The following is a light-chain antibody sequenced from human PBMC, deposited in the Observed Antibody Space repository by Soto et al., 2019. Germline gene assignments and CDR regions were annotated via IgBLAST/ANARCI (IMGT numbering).Light chain of an antibody. Sequence: DIQMTQSPSTLSATAGDRVTITCRASQSISSWLAWYQHKPGKAPKLLIYGASTLPSGVPSRFGGSGSGTEFTLTVSSLQPEDFATYYCQQLFMYPPTFGPGTKVDIK. CDR2: GAS. CDR1: QSISSW. V-gene: IGKV1-5*01. CDR3: QQLFMYPPT. J-gene: IGKJ3*01.